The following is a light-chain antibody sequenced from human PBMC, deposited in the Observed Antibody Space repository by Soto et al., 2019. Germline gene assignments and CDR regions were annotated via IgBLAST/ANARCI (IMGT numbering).Light chain of an antibody. Sequence: QSALTQPASVSGSPGQSITISCTGTSSDVGGYNYVSWYQQHPGKAPKLMIYAVSNRPSGVSNRFSGSKSGNTASLTISGLQAEDEADYYCSSYISSSTRRMVFGGGTKLTVL. V-gene: IGLV2-14*01. CDR1: SSDVGGYNY. CDR3: SSYISSSTRRMV. CDR2: AVS. J-gene: IGLJ2*01.